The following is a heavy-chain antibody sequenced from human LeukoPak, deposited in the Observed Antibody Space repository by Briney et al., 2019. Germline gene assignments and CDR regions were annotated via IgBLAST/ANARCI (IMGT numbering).Heavy chain of an antibody. CDR1: GLTFSSAW. V-gene: IGHV3-15*07. CDR2: IKSETDGGTT. D-gene: IGHD6-13*01. Sequence: PWGSLRLSCAASGLTFSSAWMNWVRQAPGKGLEWVGRIKSETDGGTTDYAAPVKGTFTISRDDSENTLYLQMNSLKTEDTAVYYCTRRSSAAGRQYFDYWGQGTLVTVSS. CDR3: TRRSSAAGRQYFDY. J-gene: IGHJ4*02.